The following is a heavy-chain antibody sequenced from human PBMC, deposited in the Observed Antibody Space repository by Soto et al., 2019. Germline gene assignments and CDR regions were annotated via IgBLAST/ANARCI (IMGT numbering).Heavy chain of an antibody. CDR1: AGSFSHYY. CDR2: IKHGGSS. J-gene: IGHJ3*02. Sequence: QVQQQPWGAGLLKPSETLSLTCTVYAGSFSHYYWYWIRQSPGKGLEWIGKIKHGGSSSYNPSLRRRVSISVDMSKNQFSLTLSSVTAADTAVYYCARGGSSDWQVALDIWGQGTMVPVSS. D-gene: IGHD6-19*01. CDR3: ARGGSSDWQVALDI. V-gene: IGHV4-34*01.